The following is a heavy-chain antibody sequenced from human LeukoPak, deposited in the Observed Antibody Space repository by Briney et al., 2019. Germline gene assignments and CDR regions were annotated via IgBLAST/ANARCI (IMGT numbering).Heavy chain of an antibody. CDR1: GGSFSGYY. CDR3: ARGGLLFNWLDP. J-gene: IGHJ5*02. D-gene: IGHD2/OR15-2a*01. CDR2: INHSGSA. Sequence: SETLSLTCAVYGGSFSGYYWSWIRQPPGKGLEWIGEINHSGSANYNPSLKSRVTISVDTSKNQFSLKLSSVTAADTAVYYCARGGLLFNWLDPWGQGTLVTVSS. V-gene: IGHV4-34*01.